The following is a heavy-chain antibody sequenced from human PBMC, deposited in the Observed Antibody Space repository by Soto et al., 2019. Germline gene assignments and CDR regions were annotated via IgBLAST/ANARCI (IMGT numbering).Heavy chain of an antibody. J-gene: IGHJ4*02. V-gene: IGHV3-53*01. Sequence: EVHLVESGGGLIQPGGSLRLACAASGFSVSDNCMSWVRQAPRKGLQWVSITYTGGTTSYADSVKGRFTISRDNANNTCYLQMDSLRAEDTAVYYCARHTVRSGYSHLANWGQGTLVTVSS. CDR2: TYTGGTT. CDR1: GFSVSDNC. D-gene: IGHD3-22*01. CDR3: ARHTVRSGYSHLAN.